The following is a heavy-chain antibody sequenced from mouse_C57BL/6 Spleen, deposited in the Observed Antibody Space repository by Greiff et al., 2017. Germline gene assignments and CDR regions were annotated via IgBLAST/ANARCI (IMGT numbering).Heavy chain of an antibody. CDR3: ARRRRGYFDD. CDR2: IWSDGST. Sequence: QVQLKESGPGLVAPSQSLSITCTVSGFSLTSYGVHWVRQPPGKGLEWLVVIWSDGSTTDNSALKSRLSISKDNSKSQGYLQMNSLQTDDTAVYYCARRRRGYFDDWGTGTTVTVSS. V-gene: IGHV2-6*03. J-gene: IGHJ1*03. CDR1: GFSLTSYG.